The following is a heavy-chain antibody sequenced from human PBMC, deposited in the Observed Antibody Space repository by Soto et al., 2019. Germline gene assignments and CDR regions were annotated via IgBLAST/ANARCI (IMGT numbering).Heavy chain of an antibody. J-gene: IGHJ4*02. CDR1: GYTSSNYG. V-gene: IGHV1-18*01. CDR3: ARDEAYYDSSGYPRAPFDY. CDR2: ISAYNGDT. Sequence: QVQLVQSGPEVKKPGASVKVSCKAAGYTSSNYGVSWVRQAPGQGLEWMAWISAYNGDTNYAQKLQGRVTVTTDTXXNXAXXELKSLRSDDTAVYYCARDEAYYDSSGYPRAPFDYWGQGTLVTVSS. D-gene: IGHD3-22*01.